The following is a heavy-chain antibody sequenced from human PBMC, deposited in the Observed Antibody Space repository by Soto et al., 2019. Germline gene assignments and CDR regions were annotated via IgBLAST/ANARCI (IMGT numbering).Heavy chain of an antibody. Sequence: QVQLVQSGAEVKKPGSSVKVSCKASGGTFSSYAISWVRQAPGQGLEWMGGIIPIFGTANYAQKFQGRVTITADKSTSTAYMELSSLRSEGTAVYYCASSRITMVRGVRDGMDVWGQGTTVTVSS. CDR2: IIPIFGTA. J-gene: IGHJ6*02. CDR3: ASSRITMVRGVRDGMDV. V-gene: IGHV1-69*06. D-gene: IGHD3-10*01. CDR1: GGTFSSYA.